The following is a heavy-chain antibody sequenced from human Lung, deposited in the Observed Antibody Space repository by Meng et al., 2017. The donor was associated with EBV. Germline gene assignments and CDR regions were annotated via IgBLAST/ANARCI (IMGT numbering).Heavy chain of an antibody. CDR3: ARDEGGNSERGFQH. J-gene: IGHJ1*01. V-gene: IGHV4-4*02. D-gene: IGHD4-23*01. Sequence: QLQQSGHGVVKASGPRSSTCAVSGGSISSCNWCSWVRQPPGKGLELIGEIYHSGSTNYNPSLKSLVTISVDKSKNQFSLKLSSVTAADTAVYYCARDEGGNSERGFQHWGQGTLVTVSS. CDR2: IYHSGST. CDR1: GGSISSCNW.